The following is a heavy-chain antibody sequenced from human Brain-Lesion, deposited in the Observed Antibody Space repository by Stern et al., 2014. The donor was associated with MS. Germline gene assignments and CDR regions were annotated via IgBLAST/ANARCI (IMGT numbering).Heavy chain of an antibody. D-gene: IGHD3-10*01. CDR3: VGGLRV. CDR1: GGSISSSSYS. CDR2: IYRGGST. J-gene: IGHJ4*02. Sequence: QLQLRESGSGLVKPSQTLSLTCAVSGGSISSSSYSWSWIRQPPGKGLEWMGYIYRGGSTYYNPSLKSRVTILLDKSKNQFSLRLNSVTAADTAVYYYVGGLRVWGQGTLVTVSS. V-gene: IGHV4-30-2*01.